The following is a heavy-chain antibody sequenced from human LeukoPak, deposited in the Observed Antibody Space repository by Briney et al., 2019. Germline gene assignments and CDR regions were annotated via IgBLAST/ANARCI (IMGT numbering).Heavy chain of an antibody. Sequence: SETLSLTCAVYGGSFSGYYWNWIRQPPGKGLEWIGEINHSGTTNYNPSLKSRVTISVDTSKNQFSLKLSSVTATDTAVYYCARRGSTSRRFAYWGQGTLVTVSS. V-gene: IGHV4-34*01. CDR1: GGSFSGYY. CDR3: ARRGSTSRRFAY. CDR2: INHSGTT. J-gene: IGHJ4*02. D-gene: IGHD2-2*01.